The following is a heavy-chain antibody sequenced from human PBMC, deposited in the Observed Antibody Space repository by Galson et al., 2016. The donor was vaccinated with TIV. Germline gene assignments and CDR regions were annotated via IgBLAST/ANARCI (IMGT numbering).Heavy chain of an antibody. J-gene: IGHJ3*02. V-gene: IGHV1-69*04. CDR2: IIPTFDVI. Sequence: SVKVSCKASGGTFGNYAISWVRQAPGQGPEWMGRIIPTFDVIIPAQTLQDRLIMTADRSTSTAYMELNSLRSKDTAVYYCARDMTSMNTLGGFEMWGQGTVVSVSS. CDR3: ARDMTSMNTLGGFEM. CDR1: GGTFGNYA. D-gene: IGHD4-17*01.